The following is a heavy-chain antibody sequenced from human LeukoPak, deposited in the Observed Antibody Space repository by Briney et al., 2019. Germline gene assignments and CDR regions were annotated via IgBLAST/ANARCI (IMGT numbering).Heavy chain of an antibody. CDR2: IHRDGPT. D-gene: IGHD5-24*01. CDR3: ARGYNTAVKNFDY. V-gene: IGHV3-66*01. CDR1: GFTVSSTY. J-gene: IGHJ4*02. Sequence: PGGSLRLSCAASGFTVSSTYVSWVRQAPGKGLELDSVIHRDGPTYYADSVKGRFTISRDNSKNTLFLQMSSLRAEDTAVYYCARGYNTAVKNFDYWGQGTLVTVSS.